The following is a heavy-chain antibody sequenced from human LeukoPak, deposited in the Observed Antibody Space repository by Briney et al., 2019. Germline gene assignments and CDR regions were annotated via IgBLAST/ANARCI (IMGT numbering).Heavy chain of an antibody. CDR1: GFTFTTYW. J-gene: IGHJ4*02. CDR3: ARTSPTSHFDF. Sequence: PGGSLRLSCVASGFTFTTYWRHWVRQAPGKGLVWVSRINGDGSNSNYADSVKGRFTISRDNARNTLYLQMNGLGAEDTALYYCARTSPTSHFDFWGQGTLVTVSS. V-gene: IGHV3-74*01. CDR2: INGDGSNS. D-gene: IGHD3-16*01.